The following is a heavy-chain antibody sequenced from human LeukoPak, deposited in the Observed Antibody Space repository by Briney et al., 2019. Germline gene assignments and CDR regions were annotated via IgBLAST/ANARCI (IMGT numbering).Heavy chain of an antibody. CDR3: ARVTRYDILTGGPSSLWFDP. D-gene: IGHD3-9*01. J-gene: IGHJ5*02. Sequence: ASVTVSCKASGYTFTSYGISWVRQAPGQGLEWMGWISAYNGNTNYAQKLQGRVPITTDTSTSTAYMELRSLRSDDTAVYYCARVTRYDILTGGPSSLWFDPWGQGTLVTVSS. CDR2: ISAYNGNT. V-gene: IGHV1-18*01. CDR1: GYTFTSYG.